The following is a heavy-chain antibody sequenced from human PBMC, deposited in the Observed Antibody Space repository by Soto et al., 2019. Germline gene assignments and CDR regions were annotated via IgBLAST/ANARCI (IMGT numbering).Heavy chain of an antibody. V-gene: IGHV3-33*08. D-gene: IGHD3-3*01. CDR1: GFTFSGYG. CDR2: IRCDGSNT. CDR3: ARDGDTIFGVVILGDAFDI. J-gene: IGHJ3*02. Sequence: GGSLRLSCAASGFTFSGYGMSWVRQAPGKGLEWVAAIRCDGSNTYYADSVKGRFTISRDNSKNTLYLQMNSLRAEDTAVYYCARDGDTIFGVVILGDAFDIWGQGTMVTVSS.